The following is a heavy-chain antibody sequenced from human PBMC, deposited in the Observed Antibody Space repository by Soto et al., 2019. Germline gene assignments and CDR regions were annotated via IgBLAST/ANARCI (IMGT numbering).Heavy chain of an antibody. CDR1: GFTFSSYA. Sequence: GGSLRLSCSASGFTFSSYAMHWVRQAPGKGLEYVSAISSNGGSTYYADSVKGRFTISRDNSKNTLYLQMSSLRAEDTAVYYCVKALYDSSGYYIPDDAFDIWGQGTMVTVSS. D-gene: IGHD3-22*01. CDR2: ISSNGGST. V-gene: IGHV3-64D*08. CDR3: VKALYDSSGYYIPDDAFDI. J-gene: IGHJ3*02.